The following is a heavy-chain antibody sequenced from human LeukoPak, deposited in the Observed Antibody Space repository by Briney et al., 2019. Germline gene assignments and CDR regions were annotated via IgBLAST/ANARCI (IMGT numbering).Heavy chain of an antibody. CDR2: IYSGGST. CDR1: GFTVSSNY. D-gene: IGHD5-24*01. J-gene: IGHJ4*02. V-gene: IGHV3-53*01. Sequence: PGGSLRLSCAASGFTVSSNYMSWVRQAPGKGLEWVSVIYSGGSTYYADSVKGRFTISRDNSKNTLYLQMNSLRAEDTAVYYCARDGSPEMATANFDYWGQGTLVTVSS. CDR3: ARDGSPEMATANFDY.